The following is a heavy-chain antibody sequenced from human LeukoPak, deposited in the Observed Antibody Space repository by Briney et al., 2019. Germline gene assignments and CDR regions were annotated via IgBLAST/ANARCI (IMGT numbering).Heavy chain of an antibody. CDR2: IYHSGST. Sequence: ASESLSLTCAVSGGSISSSNWWTWVRQPPGKGLEWIGDIYHSGSTNYNPSLKSRLTMSVDKSKNQFSLKLSSVTAADTAVYYCARLRYFDWAAPGDYWGQGTLVSVSS. D-gene: IGHD3-9*01. J-gene: IGHJ4*02. CDR3: ARLRYFDWAAPGDY. CDR1: GGSISSSNW. V-gene: IGHV4-4*02.